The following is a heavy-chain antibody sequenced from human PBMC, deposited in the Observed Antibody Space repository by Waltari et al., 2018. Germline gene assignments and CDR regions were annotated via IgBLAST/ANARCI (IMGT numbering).Heavy chain of an antibody. J-gene: IGHJ4*02. Sequence: QVQLVESGGGVVQPGRSLRLSCAASGFTFSSYSMHWVRQAPGKGLGWVAVISYDGSNKYYADSVKGRFSISRDNSKNTLYLQMNSLRAEDTAVYYCARGARGYSYGFFDYWGQGTLVTVSS. CDR3: ARGARGYSYGFFDY. CDR1: GFTFSSYS. V-gene: IGHV3-30*01. D-gene: IGHD5-18*01. CDR2: ISYDGSNK.